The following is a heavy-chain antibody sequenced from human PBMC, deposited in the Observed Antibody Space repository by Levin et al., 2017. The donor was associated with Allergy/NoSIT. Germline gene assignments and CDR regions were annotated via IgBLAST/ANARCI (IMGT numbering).Heavy chain of an antibody. Sequence: GASVKVSCKASGYTFTSYGISWVRQAPGQGLEWMGWITAYNGNTRYGQNFQGRATMTTDTSTSTAYMELKSLRSDDTAVYYCARDSRDYGDYVDYWGQGTLVTVSS. CDR1: GYTFTSYG. J-gene: IGHJ4*02. D-gene: IGHD4-17*01. CDR2: ITAYNGNT. V-gene: IGHV1-18*01. CDR3: ARDSRDYGDYVDY.